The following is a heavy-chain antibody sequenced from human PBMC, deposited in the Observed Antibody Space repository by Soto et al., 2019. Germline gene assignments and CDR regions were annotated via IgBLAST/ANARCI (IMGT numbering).Heavy chain of an antibody. CDR3: ARKAVADNYYYYGMDV. CDR1: GYTFTSYY. CDR2: INPSGGST. V-gene: IGHV1-46*01. D-gene: IGHD6-19*01. Sequence: QVQLVQSGAEVKKPGASVKVSCKASGYTFTSYYMHWVRQAPGQGLEWMGIINPSGGSTSYAQKFQGRVTMTRDTSTSTVYMELSSLRSEDTAVYYCARKAVADNYYYYGMDVWGQGTTVTVSS. J-gene: IGHJ6*02.